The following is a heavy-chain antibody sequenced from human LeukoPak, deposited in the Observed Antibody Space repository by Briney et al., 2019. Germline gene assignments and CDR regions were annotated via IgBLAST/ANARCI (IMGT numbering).Heavy chain of an antibody. CDR1: GGSISSSSYY. V-gene: IGHV4-39*01. CDR2: IYYSGST. D-gene: IGHD3-10*01. J-gene: IGHJ4*02. Sequence: SETLSLTCTVSGGSISSSSYYWGWIRQPPGKGLEWIGSIYYSGSTYYNPSLKSRVTISVDTSKNQFSLKLSSVTAADTAVYYCAASTMVRGVIIRQIDYWGQGTLVTVSS. CDR3: AASTMVRGVIIRQIDY.